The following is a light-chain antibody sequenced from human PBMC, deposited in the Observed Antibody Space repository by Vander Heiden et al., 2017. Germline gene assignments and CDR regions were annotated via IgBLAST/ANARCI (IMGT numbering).Light chain of an antibody. V-gene: IGLV1-51*01. J-gene: IGLJ1*01. CDR1: SPNIGNNY. CDR2: DNN. Sequence: QSVLTQPPSVSAAPGQKVTISCSGSSPNIGNNYVSWYQQLPGTAPKLRIYDNNKRPSGIPDRFSGSKSGTSATLGITGLQTGDEADYYCGTWDSSLSAYVFGTGTKVTVL. CDR3: GTWDSSLSAYV.